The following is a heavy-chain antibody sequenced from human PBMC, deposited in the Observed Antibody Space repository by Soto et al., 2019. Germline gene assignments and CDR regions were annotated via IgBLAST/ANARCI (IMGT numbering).Heavy chain of an antibody. CDR2: INKDGTIA. J-gene: IGHJ4*02. CDR1: GFTFSSDW. Sequence: EVQLVESGGGLVQPGGSLRLSCAGSGFTFSSDWMHWVRQDPGKGLVWVSRINKDGTIANYADAVKGRFTISRDNAKNTLFLQMNRLTAGDTGLYYCARGPFGWYGFDYWGQGTVVTVSS. D-gene: IGHD6-19*01. CDR3: ARGPFGWYGFDY. V-gene: IGHV3-74*01.